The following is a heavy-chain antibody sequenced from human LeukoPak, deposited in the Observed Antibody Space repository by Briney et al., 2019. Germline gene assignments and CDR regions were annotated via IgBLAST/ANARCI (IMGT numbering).Heavy chain of an antibody. CDR1: GYPISSGYY. CDR2: IYTSGST. J-gene: IGHJ6*03. CDR3: ARDYTWGSRYYYYMDV. V-gene: IGHV4-4*07. D-gene: IGHD3-16*01. Sequence: SKTLSLTCTVSGYPISSGYYWGWIRQPAGKGLEWIGRIYTSGSTNYNPSLKSRVTMSVDTSKNQFSLKLSSVTAADTAVYYCARDYTWGSRYYYYMDVWGKGTTVTISS.